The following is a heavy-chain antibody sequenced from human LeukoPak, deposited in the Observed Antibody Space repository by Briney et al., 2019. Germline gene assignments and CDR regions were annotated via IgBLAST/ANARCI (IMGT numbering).Heavy chain of an antibody. J-gene: IGHJ5*02. CDR3: ARSPDYYDSSGFGWFDP. Sequence: SETLSLTCAVYGGSFSGYYWSWIRQPPGKGLEWIGEINHSGSTNYNPSLKSRVTISVDTSKNQFSLKLSSVTAADTAVYYCARSPDYYDSSGFGWFDPWGQGTLVTVSS. V-gene: IGHV4-34*01. CDR1: GGSFSGYY. D-gene: IGHD3-22*01. CDR2: INHSGST.